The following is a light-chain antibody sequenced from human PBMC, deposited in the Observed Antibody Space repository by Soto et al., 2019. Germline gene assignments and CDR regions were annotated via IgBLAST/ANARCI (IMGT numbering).Light chain of an antibody. J-gene: IGLJ2*01. CDR3: GTXXXNLSVVV. CDR2: DNN. V-gene: IGLV1-51*01. Sequence: QSVLTQPPSVSAAPGQKVTISCSGSSSNIGNNCVSWYQQLPGTAPQLLIYDNNKRPSGIPDRFSGSKSGTSATLGITGLXTGXXXDYYXGTXXXNLSVVVLGGGTQLTVL. CDR1: SSNIGNNC.